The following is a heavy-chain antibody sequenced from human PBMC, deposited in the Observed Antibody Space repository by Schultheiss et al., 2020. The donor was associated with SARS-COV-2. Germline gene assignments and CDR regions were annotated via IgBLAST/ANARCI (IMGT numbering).Heavy chain of an antibody. D-gene: IGHD3-22*01. V-gene: IGHV3-21*01. CDR1: GFTFSSYS. J-gene: IGHJ4*02. CDR3: AREEDYDSSGSYDY. Sequence: GGSLRLSCAASGFTFSSYSMNWVRQAPGKGLEWVSSISSSSSYIYYADSVKGRFTISRDNSKNTLYLQMNSLRAEDTAVYYCAREEDYDSSGSYDYWGQGTLVTVSS. CDR2: ISSSSSYI.